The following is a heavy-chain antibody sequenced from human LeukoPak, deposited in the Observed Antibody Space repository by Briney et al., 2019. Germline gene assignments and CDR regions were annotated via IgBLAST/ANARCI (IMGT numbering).Heavy chain of an antibody. Sequence: GGSLRLSCAASGFTFSSYGMHWVRQAPGKGLEWVAVISYDGSNKYYADSVKGRFTISRDNSKNTLYLQMNSLRAEDTAVYYCAKRTYYGDLFDYWGQGTLVTVSS. V-gene: IGHV3-30*18. J-gene: IGHJ4*02. CDR2: ISYDGSNK. CDR3: AKRTYYGDLFDY. D-gene: IGHD4-17*01. CDR1: GFTFSSYG.